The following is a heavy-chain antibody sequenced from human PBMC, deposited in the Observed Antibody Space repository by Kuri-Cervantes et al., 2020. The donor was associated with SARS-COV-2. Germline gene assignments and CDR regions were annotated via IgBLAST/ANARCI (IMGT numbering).Heavy chain of an antibody. D-gene: IGHD4-23*01. Sequence: GGSLRLSCAASGFTFDDYAMHWVRQAPGKGLEWVSGLSWNSGSIGYADSVKGRFTISRDNAKNSLYLQMNSLRAEDTALYYCAKAFYGGNRGGVDYWGQGTLVTVSS. CDR2: LSWNSGSI. V-gene: IGHV3-9*01. CDR3: AKAFYGGNRGGVDY. CDR1: GFTFDDYA. J-gene: IGHJ4*02.